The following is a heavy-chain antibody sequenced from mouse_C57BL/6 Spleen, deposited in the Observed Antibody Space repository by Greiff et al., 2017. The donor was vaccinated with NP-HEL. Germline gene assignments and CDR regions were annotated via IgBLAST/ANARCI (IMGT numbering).Heavy chain of an antibody. V-gene: IGHV1-52*01. CDR2: IDPSDSET. Sequence: QVQLQQPGAELVRPGSSVKLSCKASGYTFTSYWMHWVKQRPIQGLEWIGNIDPSDSETHYNQKFKDKATLTVDKSSSTAYMQLSSLTSEDSAVYYCARSLSLYGSSYGGFAYWGQGTLVTVSA. J-gene: IGHJ3*01. CDR3: ARSLSLYGSSYGGFAY. D-gene: IGHD1-1*01. CDR1: GYTFTSYW.